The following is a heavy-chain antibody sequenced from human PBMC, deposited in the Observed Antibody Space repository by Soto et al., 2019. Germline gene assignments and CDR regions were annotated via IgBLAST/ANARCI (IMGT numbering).Heavy chain of an antibody. CDR1: GYTFTSYD. CDR3: ARGGFYYGSGADAFDI. D-gene: IGHD3-10*01. Sequence: ASVKVSCKASGYTFTSYDINWVRQATGQGLEWMGWMNPNSGNTGYAQKFQGRVTMTRNTSISTAYMELSSLRSEDTAVYYCARGGFYYGSGADAFDIWGQGTMVTVSS. V-gene: IGHV1-8*01. CDR2: MNPNSGNT. J-gene: IGHJ3*02.